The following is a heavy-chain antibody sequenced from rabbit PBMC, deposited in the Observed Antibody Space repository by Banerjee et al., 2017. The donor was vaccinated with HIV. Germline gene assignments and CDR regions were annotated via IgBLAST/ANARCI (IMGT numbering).Heavy chain of an antibody. CDR2: IYSGSSGSA. D-gene: IGHD1-1*01. CDR3: ARGPYRANL. V-gene: IGHV1S40*01. CDR1: GFSFSSYYY. J-gene: IGHJ4*01. Sequence: QQLEESGGDLVKPGASLTLTCTASGFSFSSYYYMCWVRQAPGKGLEWIGCIYSGSSGSAYYASWAKGRFTISKTSSTTVTLQMTSLTAADTATYFCARGPYRANLWGQGTLVTVS.